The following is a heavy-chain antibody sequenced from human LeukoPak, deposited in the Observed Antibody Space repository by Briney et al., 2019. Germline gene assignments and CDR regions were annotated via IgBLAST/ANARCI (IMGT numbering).Heavy chain of an antibody. Sequence: GGSLRLSCVASGFPFDRYWMSWVRQAPGKGLEWVANIKHDGSEKNFVDSVKGRFTISRDNAENSLFLQMNSLRADDTAVYFCARQPTYEAYFDFWGQGTLVTVSS. CDR2: IKHDGSEK. CDR1: GFPFDRYW. J-gene: IGHJ4*02. D-gene: IGHD3-16*01. V-gene: IGHV3-7*01. CDR3: ARQPTYEAYFDF.